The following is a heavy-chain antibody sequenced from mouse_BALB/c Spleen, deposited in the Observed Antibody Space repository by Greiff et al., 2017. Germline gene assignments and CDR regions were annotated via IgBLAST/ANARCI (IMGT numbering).Heavy chain of an antibody. CDR3: AIPTEYYFDY. Sequence: DVQLQESGAELVRPGALVKLSCKASGFNIKDYYMHWVKQRPEQGLEWIGWIDPENGNTIYDPKFQGKASITADTSSNTAYLQLSSLTSEDTAVYYCAIPTEYYFDYWGQGTTLTVSS. J-gene: IGHJ2*01. V-gene: IGHV14-1*02. CDR1: GFNIKDYY. CDR2: IDPENGNT.